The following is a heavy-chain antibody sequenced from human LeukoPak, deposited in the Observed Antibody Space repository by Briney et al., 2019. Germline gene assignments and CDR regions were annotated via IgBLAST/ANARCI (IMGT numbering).Heavy chain of an antibody. V-gene: IGHV3-20*01. CDR1: GFTFDDYG. Sequence: GGSLRLSCAASGFTFDDYGMSWVRQAPGKGLEWVSGINWNGGSTGYAGSVKGRFTISRDNAKNSLYLQMNSLRAEDTALYHCASSCSSTICYGRDVWGKGTTVTVSS. J-gene: IGHJ6*04. CDR2: INWNGGST. D-gene: IGHD2-2*01. CDR3: ASSCSSTICYGRDV.